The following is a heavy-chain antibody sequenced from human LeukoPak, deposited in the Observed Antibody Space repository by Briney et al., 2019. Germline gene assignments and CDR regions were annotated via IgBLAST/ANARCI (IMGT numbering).Heavy chain of an antibody. V-gene: IGHV3-38-3*01. CDR2: ISGGST. D-gene: IGHD6-13*01. CDR1: GFTVSSNE. J-gene: IGHJ4*02. CDR3: ARVARAAAGTGLDY. Sequence: GGSLRLSCAASGFTVSSNEMSWVRQAPGKGLEWVSSISGGSTYYADSRKGRFTIPRDNSKNTLHLQMNSLRAEDTAVYYCARVARAAAGTGLDYWGQGTLVTVSS.